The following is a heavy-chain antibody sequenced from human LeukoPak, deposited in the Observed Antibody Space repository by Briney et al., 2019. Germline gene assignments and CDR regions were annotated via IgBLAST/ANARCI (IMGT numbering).Heavy chain of an antibody. J-gene: IGHJ6*03. CDR1: GGSISSNY. Sequence: SETLSLTCTVSGGSISSNYWSWIRQPPGKELEWIGYIYYSGSTNYNPSLKSRVTISVDTSKNQFSLRLSSVTAADTAVYYCARGRPIYYYYYMDVWGKGTTVTVSS. V-gene: IGHV4-59*01. CDR2: IYYSGST. CDR3: ARGRPIYYYYYMDV.